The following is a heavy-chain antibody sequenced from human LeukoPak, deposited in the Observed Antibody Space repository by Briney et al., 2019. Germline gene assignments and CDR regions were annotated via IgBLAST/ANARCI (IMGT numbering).Heavy chain of an antibody. Sequence: GGSLRLSCAASGFTFSSYGMHWVRQAPGKGLEWVAFIRYDGSNKYYADSVKGRFTISRNNSKNTLYLQMNSLRAEDTAVYYCAKSTAIDKYYYYGMDVWGQGTTVTVSS. CDR2: IRYDGSNK. CDR3: AKSTAIDKYYYYGMDV. V-gene: IGHV3-30*02. CDR1: GFTFSSYG. D-gene: IGHD2-21*02. J-gene: IGHJ6*02.